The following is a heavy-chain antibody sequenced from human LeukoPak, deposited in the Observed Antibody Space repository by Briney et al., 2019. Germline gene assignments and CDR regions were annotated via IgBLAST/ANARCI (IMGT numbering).Heavy chain of an antibody. J-gene: IGHJ6*02. Sequence: PGGSLRLSCAASEFTFSIYAMSWVRQAPGKGLEWVSAISGSGGSTSYADSVKGRFTISRDNSKNTLYLQMDSLRAEDTAVYYCAKRIFGVAHYGMDVWGQGTTVTVSS. V-gene: IGHV3-23*01. CDR2: ISGSGGST. D-gene: IGHD3-3*01. CDR1: EFTFSIYA. CDR3: AKRIFGVAHYGMDV.